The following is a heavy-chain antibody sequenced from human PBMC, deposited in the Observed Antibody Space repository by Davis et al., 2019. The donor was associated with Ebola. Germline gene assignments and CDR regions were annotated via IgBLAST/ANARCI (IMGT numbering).Heavy chain of an antibody. Sequence: GESLKISCAASGFTFSSYWMSWVRQAPGKGLEWVANIKQDGSEKYYVDSVKGRFTISRDNSKNTLYLQMNSLRAEDTAVYYCAKYARYCSSTSCPLDYWGQGTLVTVSS. V-gene: IGHV3-7*01. CDR1: GFTFSSYW. CDR2: IKQDGSEK. CDR3: AKYARYCSSTSCPLDY. D-gene: IGHD2-2*01. J-gene: IGHJ4*02.